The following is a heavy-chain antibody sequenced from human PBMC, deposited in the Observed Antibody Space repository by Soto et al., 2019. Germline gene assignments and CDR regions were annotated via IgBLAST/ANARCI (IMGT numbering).Heavy chain of an antibody. V-gene: IGHV1-69*02. CDR1: GGTFSSYT. J-gene: IGHJ6*02. CDR3: ARSKIAAAAPYGMDV. CDR2: IIPILGIA. Sequence: QVQLVQSGAEVKKPGSSVKVSCKASGGTFSSYTISWVRQAPGQGLEWMGRIIPILGIANYAQKFQGRVTMTADKSTSTAYRERGSLRSEDTAVYYCARSKIAAAAPYGMDVWGQGPTVTVSS. D-gene: IGHD6-13*01.